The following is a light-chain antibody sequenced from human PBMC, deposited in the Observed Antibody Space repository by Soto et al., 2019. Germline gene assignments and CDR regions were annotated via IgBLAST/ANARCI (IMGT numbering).Light chain of an antibody. V-gene: IGLV2-14*01. Sequence: QSVLTQPASVSGAPGQSITISCTGTSSDVGGYNYVSWYQQHPGKAPKLMIYEVSNRPSRVSNRFSGSKSGNTASLTISGLQAEDEAYYYCSSYTRSSTYSVFCNGTKFTV. CDR3: SSYTRSSTYSV. J-gene: IGLJ1*01. CDR2: EVS. CDR1: SSDVGGYNY.